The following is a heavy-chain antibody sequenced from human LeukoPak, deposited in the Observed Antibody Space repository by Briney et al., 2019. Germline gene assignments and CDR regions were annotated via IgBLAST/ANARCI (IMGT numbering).Heavy chain of an antibody. CDR2: ISSSSSYI. J-gene: IGHJ4*02. Sequence: GGSLRLSCAASGFTFSSYSMNWVRQAPGKGLEWVSSISSSSSYIYYADSVKGRFTISRDNAKNSLYLQMNSLRAEDTAVYYCARDRSYYDYVWGSYRFDYWGQGTLVTVSS. CDR1: GFTFSSYS. CDR3: ARDRSYYDYVWGSYRFDY. V-gene: IGHV3-21*01. D-gene: IGHD3-16*02.